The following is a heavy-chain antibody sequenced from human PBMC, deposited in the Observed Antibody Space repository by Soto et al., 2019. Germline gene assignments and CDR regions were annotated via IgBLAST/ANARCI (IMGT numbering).Heavy chain of an antibody. CDR3: AGEGGVRYYYDSSGYRLFAP. CDR1: GYTFNSYY. D-gene: IGHD3-22*01. V-gene: IGHV1-46*02. J-gene: IGHJ5*02. CDR2: INPSGGST. Sequence: GASVKVSCKASGYTFNSYYMHWVRQAPGQGLEWMGIINPSGGSTSYAQKFQGRVTMTRDTSTSTVYMELSSLRSEDTAVYYCAGEGGVRYYYDSSGYRLFAPGGQGTRVPFSS.